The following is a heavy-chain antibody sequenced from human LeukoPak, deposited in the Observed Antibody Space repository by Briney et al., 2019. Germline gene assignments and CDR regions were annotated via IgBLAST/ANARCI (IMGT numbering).Heavy chain of an antibody. CDR2: IYNTGST. V-gene: IGHV4-4*07. D-gene: IGHD2-2*01. Sequence: SETLSLTCSVSGGSISSYYWSWIRQPAGKGLEWIGRIYNTGSTNYNPSLKSRVTMSVDTSKNQFSLKLNSVTAADTAVYYCARDITSYYFDYWGQGTLVTVSS. CDR3: ARDITSYYFDY. CDR1: GGSISSYY. J-gene: IGHJ4*02.